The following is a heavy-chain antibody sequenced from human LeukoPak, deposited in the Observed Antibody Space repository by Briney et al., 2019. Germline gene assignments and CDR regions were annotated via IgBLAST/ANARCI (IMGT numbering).Heavy chain of an antibody. Sequence: GGSLRLSCAASGFTFSSYGMHWVRQAPGKGLEWVAFIRYVGSNKYYADSVKGRFTISRDNSKNTLYLQMNSLRAEDTAVYYCAKDPTVTGYYFDYWGQETLVTVSS. CDR2: IRYVGSNK. J-gene: IGHJ4*02. V-gene: IGHV3-30*02. CDR1: GFTFSSYG. CDR3: AKDPTVTGYYFDY. D-gene: IGHD4-17*01.